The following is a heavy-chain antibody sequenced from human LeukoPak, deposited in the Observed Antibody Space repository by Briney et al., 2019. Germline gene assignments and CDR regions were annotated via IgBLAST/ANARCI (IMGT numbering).Heavy chain of an antibody. Sequence: GGSLRLSCAASGFTFSTYSMNWVRQAPGKGLEWVSSISRNSRYIYCADSMRGRFTISRDNAKNSLYLQMNSLKPEDTAVYYCARVAEAAAFDSWGQGTLVTVSS. D-gene: IGHD6-13*01. V-gene: IGHV3-21*06. J-gene: IGHJ4*02. CDR1: GFTFSTYS. CDR2: ISRNSRYI. CDR3: ARVAEAAAFDS.